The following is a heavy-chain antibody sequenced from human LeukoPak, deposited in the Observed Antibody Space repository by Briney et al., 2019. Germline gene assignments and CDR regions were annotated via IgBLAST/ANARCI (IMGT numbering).Heavy chain of an antibody. CDR1: GFTFSSYS. V-gene: IGHV3-21*01. J-gene: IGHJ4*02. D-gene: IGHD4-17*01. CDR3: ARDYGVYFDY. Sequence: GRSLRLSCAASGFTFSSYSMNWVRQAPGKGLEWVSSISSGSGYIYNADSVKGRFTISRDNAKNSLYLQMNSLRAEDTAVYYCARDYGVYFDYWGQGTLVTVSS. CDR2: ISSGSGYI.